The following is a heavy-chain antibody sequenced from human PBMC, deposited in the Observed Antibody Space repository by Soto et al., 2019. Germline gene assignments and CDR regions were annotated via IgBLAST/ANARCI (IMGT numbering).Heavy chain of an antibody. Sequence: PGGSLRLSCEASGFIYNSYAMSWVRQAPGKGLEWVSAIGGGGGIAKYADSVRGRFTISRDNSKNTLYLQMNSLRAEDTAVYYCVKEQGYYYDATGYFVDYWGQGTLVTVSS. J-gene: IGHJ4*02. CDR2: IGGGGGIA. D-gene: IGHD3-22*01. V-gene: IGHV3-23*01. CDR3: VKEQGYYYDATGYFVDY. CDR1: GFIYNSYA.